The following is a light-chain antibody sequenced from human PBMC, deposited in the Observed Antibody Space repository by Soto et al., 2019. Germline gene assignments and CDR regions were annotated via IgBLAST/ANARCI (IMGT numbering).Light chain of an antibody. CDR3: QQYYSTPLT. J-gene: IGKJ4*01. Sequence: DIVMTQSPDSLAVSLGERATINCKSSQTVLHSFNSKNYLAWYQQRPGRPPKMLFYWASIRESGVPDRYSGSGSGTDFTLTISNLQAEDVAVYYCQQYYSTPLTFGGGTKVEIK. CDR2: WAS. V-gene: IGKV4-1*01. CDR1: QTVLHSFNSKNY.